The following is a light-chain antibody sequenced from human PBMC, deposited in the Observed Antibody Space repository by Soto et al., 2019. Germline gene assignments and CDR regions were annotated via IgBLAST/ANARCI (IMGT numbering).Light chain of an antibody. CDR2: DVT. J-gene: IGLJ3*02. CDR3: SSYRSSATLPV. V-gene: IGLV2-14*03. Sequence: QLVLTQPASVSGSPGQSITISCTGTSSDIGGYNFVSWYQQHPGKAPKLIIYDVTNRPSGVSHRFSGSKSGNTASLTISGLQADDEADYYCSSYRSSATLPVFGGGTKVTVL. CDR1: SSDIGGYNF.